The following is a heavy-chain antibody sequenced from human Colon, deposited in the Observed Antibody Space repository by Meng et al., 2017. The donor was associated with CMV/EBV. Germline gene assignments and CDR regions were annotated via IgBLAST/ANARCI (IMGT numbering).Heavy chain of an antibody. CDR3: ASERLGAAAIPLDH. D-gene: IGHD6-13*01. V-gene: IGHV1-8*01. CDR2: MNPNSGNT. Sequence: ASVKVSCKASGYTFTSYDINWVRQATGQGLEWMGWMNPNSGNTGYAQKFQGRVTMTRNTSISTAYMELSSLTFEDTAVFYCASERLGAAAIPLDHWGQGTLVTVSS. CDR1: GYTFTSYD. J-gene: IGHJ4*02.